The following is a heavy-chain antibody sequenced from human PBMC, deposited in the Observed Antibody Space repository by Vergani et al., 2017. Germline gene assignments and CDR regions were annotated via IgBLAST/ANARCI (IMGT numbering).Heavy chain of an antibody. CDR3: ANSVGLATRAGVDY. CDR2: IRYDGSNK. CDR1: GFTFSSYS. J-gene: IGHJ4*02. V-gene: IGHV3-30*02. Sequence: QVQLVESGGGVVQPGGSLRLSCAASGFTFSSYSMHWVRQAPGTGLEWVAFIRYDGSNKYFADSVKGRFTISRDNSKNTLYLQMNSLRAEDTAVYYCANSVGLATRAGVDYWGQGTLVTVSS. D-gene: IGHD5-12*01.